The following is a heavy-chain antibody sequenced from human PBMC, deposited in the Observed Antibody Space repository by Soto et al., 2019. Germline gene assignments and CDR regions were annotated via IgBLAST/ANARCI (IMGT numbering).Heavy chain of an antibody. CDR3: ASELRYFDWPLPSSDY. CDR1: GFTFSSYN. CDR2: ISSSSSYT. D-gene: IGHD3-9*01. V-gene: IGHV3-21*04. J-gene: IGHJ4*02. Sequence: PGGSLRLSCAASGFTFSSYNMNWVRQAPGKGLEWVSSISSSSSYTNYADSVKGRFTISRDNAKNSLYLQMNSLRAEDTAVYYCASELRYFDWPLPSSDYWGQGTLVTSPQ.